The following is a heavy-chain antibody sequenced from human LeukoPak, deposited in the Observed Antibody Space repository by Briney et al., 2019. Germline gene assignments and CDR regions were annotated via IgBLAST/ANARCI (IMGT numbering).Heavy chain of an antibody. CDR3: ARFNPLGYCTYGVCPGGGVPFDY. CDR1: GGSFSGYY. CDR2: INHSGST. V-gene: IGHV4-34*01. Sequence: SETLSLTCAVYGGSFSGYYWSWIRQPPGKGLEWIGEINHSGSTNYNPSLKSRVTISVDTSKNQFSLKLNSVTAADTAVYYCARFNPLGYCTYGVCPGGGVPFDYWGQGSLVTVSS. D-gene: IGHD2-8*01. J-gene: IGHJ4*02.